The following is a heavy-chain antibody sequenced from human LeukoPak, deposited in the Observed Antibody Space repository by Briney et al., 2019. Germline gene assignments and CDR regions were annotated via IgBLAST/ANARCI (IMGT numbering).Heavy chain of an antibody. V-gene: IGHV3-21*01. D-gene: IGHD3-16*01. CDR2: IDPSSTYI. CDR3: ARDKFGGTDY. J-gene: IGHJ4*02. CDR1: GFTFRSYS. Sequence: PGGSLRLSCAASGFTFRSYSMNWVRQAPGKGLEWVSAIDPSSTYIYYADSVKGRFTISRDNAENSLYLQMNSLRVEDTAVYYCARDKFGGTDYWGQGTLVTVSS.